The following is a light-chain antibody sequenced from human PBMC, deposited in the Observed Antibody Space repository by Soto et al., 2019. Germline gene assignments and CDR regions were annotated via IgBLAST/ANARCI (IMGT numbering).Light chain of an antibody. CDR3: QHYNSYSEA. CDR2: KAS. V-gene: IGKV1-5*03. CDR1: QTISSG. Sequence: DIQMAQSPSTLSGSLGDRVTITCGASQTISSGLAWYQQKPGKAPKLLIYKASTLKSGVPSRFSGSGSGTEFTLTISSLQPDDFATYYCQHYNSYSEAFGQGTKVDNK. J-gene: IGKJ1*01.